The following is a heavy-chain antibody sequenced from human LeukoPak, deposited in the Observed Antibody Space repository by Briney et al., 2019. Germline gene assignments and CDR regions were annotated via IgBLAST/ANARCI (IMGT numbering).Heavy chain of an antibody. J-gene: IGHJ4*02. CDR2: IAYDRTNK. CDR1: EFSCSNYA. V-gene: IGHV3-30*18. CDR3: AKHHGDWQQLGYFDY. Sequence: GVYLRLSGSGSEFSCSNYAMHWLRQGPGNGLEGVAVIAYDRTNKYYEDSLKGRFTIAKANSRDTLDLQMNSLKTEDTAVYYCAKHHGDWQQLGYFDYWGQGTLVTVSS. D-gene: IGHD6-13*01.